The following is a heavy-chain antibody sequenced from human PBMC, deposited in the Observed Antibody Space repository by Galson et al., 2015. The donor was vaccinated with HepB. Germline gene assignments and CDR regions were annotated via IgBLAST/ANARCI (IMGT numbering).Heavy chain of an antibody. CDR3: AKENGDNTDGALDV. Sequence: TLTCTFSGFSLSTRGVGVGWIRQPPGKALEWLALIYWDDDKRYSPSLKSRLTIAKDTSKDQVVLTMTNLAPEDTAFYYCAKENGDNTDGALDVWGQGTLVTVSS. J-gene: IGHJ3*01. V-gene: IGHV2-5*02. D-gene: IGHD4-23*01. CDR1: GFSLSTRGVG. CDR2: IYWDDDK.